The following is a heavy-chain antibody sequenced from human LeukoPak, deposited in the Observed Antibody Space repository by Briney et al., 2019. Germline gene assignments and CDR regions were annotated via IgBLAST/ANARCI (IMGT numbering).Heavy chain of an antibody. CDR1: GFTFSSYS. D-gene: IGHD2-2*01. Sequence: GGSLRLSCAASGFTFSSYSMNWVRQAPGKGLEWVSSISSSSSYIYYADSVKGRFTISRDNAKNSLYLQMNSLRAEDTAVYYCAREIVVVPAAPPSMFDPWGQGTLVTVSS. CDR3: AREIVVVPAAPPSMFDP. V-gene: IGHV3-21*01. J-gene: IGHJ5*02. CDR2: ISSSSSYI.